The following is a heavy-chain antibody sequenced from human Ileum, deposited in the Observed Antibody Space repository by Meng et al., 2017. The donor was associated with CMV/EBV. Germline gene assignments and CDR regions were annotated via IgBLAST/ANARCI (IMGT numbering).Heavy chain of an antibody. D-gene: IGHD4/OR15-4a*01. CDR2: IRDKAAGYST. Sequence: VQLVVSWGGLVQPGGYLRLSCTVSGFTFSDYYMDWVRQAPGKGLELVGRIRDKAAGYSTEYAASVKGRFTISRDDSENSLHLQMNSLKSEDTAVYYCLRDYYGAGDWWGQGTLVTVSS. J-gene: IGHJ4*02. V-gene: IGHV3-72*01. CDR3: LRDYYGAGDW. CDR1: GFTFSDYY.